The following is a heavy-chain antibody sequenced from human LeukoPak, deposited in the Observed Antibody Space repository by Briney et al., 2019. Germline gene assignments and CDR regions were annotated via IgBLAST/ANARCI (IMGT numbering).Heavy chain of an antibody. CDR3: ARSSGWPSNWFDP. D-gene: IGHD6-19*01. CDR2: ISGSGGST. Sequence: PGGSLRLSCAASGFTFSSYAMNWVRQAPGKGLEWVSAISGSGGSTYYADSVKGRFTISRDNSKNTLYLQMNSLRAEDPAVYYCARSSGWPSNWFDPWGQGTLVTVSS. J-gene: IGHJ5*02. V-gene: IGHV3-23*01. CDR1: GFTFSSYA.